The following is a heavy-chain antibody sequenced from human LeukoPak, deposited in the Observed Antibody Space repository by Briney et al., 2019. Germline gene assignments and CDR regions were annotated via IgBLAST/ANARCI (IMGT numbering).Heavy chain of an antibody. V-gene: IGHV3-30*03. Sequence: GGSLRLPCAASGFTFSSYGMHWVRQAPGKGLEWVAVISYDGSNKYYADSVKGRFTISRDNSKNTLYLQMNSLRAEDTAVYYCATIMGYCSGYCSGEYWGQGTLVTVSS. D-gene: IGHD2-15*01. CDR1: GFTFSSYG. CDR3: ATIMGYCSGYCSGEY. CDR2: ISYDGSNK. J-gene: IGHJ4*02.